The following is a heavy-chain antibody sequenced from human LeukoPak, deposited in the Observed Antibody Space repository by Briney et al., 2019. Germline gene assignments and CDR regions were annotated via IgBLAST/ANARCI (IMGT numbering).Heavy chain of an antibody. CDR3: AKDPTTVVTNNWFDP. D-gene: IGHD4-23*01. V-gene: IGHV3-30*18. CDR2: ISYDGSDK. CDR1: GFTFSSYG. J-gene: IGHJ5*02. Sequence: GGSLRLSCAASGFTFSSYGMHWVRQAPGKGLEWVAVISYDGSDKYYADSVKGRFTISRDNSKNTLYLQMNSLRAEDTAVYYCAKDPTTVVTNNWFDPWGQGTLVTVSS.